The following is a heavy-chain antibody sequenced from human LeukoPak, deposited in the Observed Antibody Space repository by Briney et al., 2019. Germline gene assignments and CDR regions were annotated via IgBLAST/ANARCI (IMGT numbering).Heavy chain of an antibody. D-gene: IGHD3-22*01. CDR1: GFTSGDYG. Sequence: GGSLRLSCTSSGFTSGDYGASWVRQAPGKGLEWISFIRSKTYGGTPEYAASVKGRFTISRDDSIRIAYLQVNSLKTEDTAVYYCTRAVDDSSGYYFNDYWGQGTLVPVFS. V-gene: IGHV3-49*04. CDR2: IRSKTYGGTP. CDR3: TRAVDDSSGYYFNDY. J-gene: IGHJ4*02.